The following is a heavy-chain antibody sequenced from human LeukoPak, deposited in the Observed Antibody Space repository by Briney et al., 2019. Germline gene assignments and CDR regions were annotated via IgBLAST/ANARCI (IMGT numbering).Heavy chain of an antibody. CDR2: IYHSGST. J-gene: IGHJ6*03. CDR1: GYSIDSVYY. V-gene: IGHV4-38-2*02. CDR3: ARGPKRLGYCSGGSCYPYYYYYMDV. D-gene: IGHD2-15*01. Sequence: SETLSLTCTVSGYSIDSVYYWGWIRQPPGKGLEWIGSIYHSGSTYYNPSLKSRVTISMDTSKNQFSLKLSSVTAADTAVYYCARGPKRLGYCSGGSCYPYYYYYMDVWGKGTTVTVSS.